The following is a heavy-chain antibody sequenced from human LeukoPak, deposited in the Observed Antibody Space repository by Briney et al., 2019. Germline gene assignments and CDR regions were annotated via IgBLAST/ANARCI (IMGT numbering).Heavy chain of an antibody. D-gene: IGHD3-10*01. CDR3: ARGVMVRGVRYYFDY. V-gene: IGHV5-10-1*01. CDR2: IDPSDSYT. J-gene: IGHJ4*02. Sequence: PGESLRIPCKGSGYSFTSHWITWVRQMHEQGLEWMGRIDPSDSYTNYSPSFQGHVTISADKSISTAYLQWSSLKASDTAIYYCARGVMVRGVRYYFDYWGQGILVAVSS. CDR1: GYSFTSHW.